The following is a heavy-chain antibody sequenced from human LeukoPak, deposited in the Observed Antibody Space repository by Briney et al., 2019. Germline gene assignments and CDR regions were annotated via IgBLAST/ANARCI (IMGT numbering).Heavy chain of an antibody. CDR3: TRGETGRDSSGYFGY. CDR2: INPNSGGT. V-gene: IGHV1-2*02. CDR1: GYAFTGYY. D-gene: IGHD3-22*01. J-gene: IGHJ4*02. Sequence: ASVKVSCKASGYAFTGYYINWVRQAPGQGLEWMGWINPNSGGTNYAQKFQGRVTMTRDTSINTAYMELSSLKSDDTAVYYCTRGETGRDSSGYFGYWGQGTLVTVSS.